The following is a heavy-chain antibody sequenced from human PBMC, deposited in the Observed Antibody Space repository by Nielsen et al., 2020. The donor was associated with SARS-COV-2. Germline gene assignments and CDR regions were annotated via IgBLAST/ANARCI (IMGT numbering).Heavy chain of an antibody. J-gene: IGHJ4*02. Sequence: ASVKVSCKASGHTFTSYYMHWVRQAPGQGLEWMGIINPSGGSTSYAQKLQGRVTMTTDTSTSTAYMELRSLRSDDTAVYYCARESGYSYEGNYDYWGQGTLVTVSS. CDR1: GHTFTSYY. D-gene: IGHD5-18*01. CDR2: INPSGGST. V-gene: IGHV1-46*01. CDR3: ARESGYSYEGNYDY.